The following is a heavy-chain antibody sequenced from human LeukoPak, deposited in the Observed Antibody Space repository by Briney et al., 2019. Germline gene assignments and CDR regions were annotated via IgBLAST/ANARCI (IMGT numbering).Heavy chain of an antibody. Sequence: ASVKVSCTASGYTFTVYYMYWVRQAPGQGLEWMGIINPNRGSTSYAQKFQGRVTMTRDMSTSTVYMELSSLRSEDTAVYYCATGGHVRVYDSSAYYGHYWGQGTLVTVSS. D-gene: IGHD3-22*01. V-gene: IGHV1-46*01. J-gene: IGHJ4*02. CDR3: ATGGHVRVYDSSAYYGHY. CDR2: INPNRGST. CDR1: GYTFTVYY.